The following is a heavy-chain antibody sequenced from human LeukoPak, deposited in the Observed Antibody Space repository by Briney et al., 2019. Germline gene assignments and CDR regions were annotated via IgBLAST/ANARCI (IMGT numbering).Heavy chain of an antibody. Sequence: GGSLRLSCAASGFTFSSYSMNWVRQAPGKGREWVSSISSSSSYIYYADSVKGRFTISRDNAKNSLYLQMNSLRAEDTAVYYCARDQSRGGSYYFYFDYWGQGTLVTVSS. CDR1: GFTFSSYS. J-gene: IGHJ4*02. CDR3: ARDQSRGGSYYFYFDY. CDR2: ISSSSSYI. V-gene: IGHV3-21*01. D-gene: IGHD1-26*01.